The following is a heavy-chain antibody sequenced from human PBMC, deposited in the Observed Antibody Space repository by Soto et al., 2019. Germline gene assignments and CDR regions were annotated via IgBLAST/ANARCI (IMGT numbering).Heavy chain of an antibody. D-gene: IGHD4-4*01. V-gene: IGHV1-69*04. Sequence: SVKVSCKASGGTFSSYTISWVRQAPGQGLEWMGRIIPILGIANYAQKFQGRVTITADKSTSTAYMELSSLRSEDTAVYYCARDHATVKYYFDYWGQGTLVTVSS. CDR2: IIPILGIA. CDR3: ARDHATVKYYFDY. J-gene: IGHJ4*02. CDR1: GGTFSSYT.